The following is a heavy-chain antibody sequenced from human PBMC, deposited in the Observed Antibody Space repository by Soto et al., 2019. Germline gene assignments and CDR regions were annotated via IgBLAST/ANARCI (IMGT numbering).Heavy chain of an antibody. Sequence: SVKVSCRASGGTFSSYAISWVRQAPGQGLEWMGGIIPIFGTANYAQKFQGRVTITADESKRTAYMELSSLRSEDTAVYYCARNFWESSYGTLDDAFDISGQGTIVAVSS. CDR1: GGTFSSYA. J-gene: IGHJ3*02. D-gene: IGHD5-18*01. V-gene: IGHV1-69*13. CDR2: IIPIFGTA. CDR3: ARNFWESSYGTLDDAFDI.